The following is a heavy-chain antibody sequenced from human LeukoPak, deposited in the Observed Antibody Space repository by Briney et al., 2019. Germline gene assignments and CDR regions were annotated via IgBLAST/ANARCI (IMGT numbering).Heavy chain of an antibody. Sequence: GGSLRLSRAASGFIVSSLYMRWVRQAPGRGLEGGSIIFSGDSTYHADSVRGRFSISRDNSKNTLYLQMNTLRAEDTGVYYCARDRSSGDSFDLWGRGAMVSVSS. V-gene: IGHV3-53*01. CDR1: GFIVSSLY. CDR3: ARDRSSGDSFDL. D-gene: IGHD6-19*01. J-gene: IGHJ3*01. CDR2: IFSGDST.